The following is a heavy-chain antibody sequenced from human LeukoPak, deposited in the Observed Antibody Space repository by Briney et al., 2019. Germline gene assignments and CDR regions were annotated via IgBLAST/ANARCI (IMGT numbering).Heavy chain of an antibody. D-gene: IGHD3-3*01. V-gene: IGHV3-48*01. CDR3: ASTITIFGDPTYYYYMDV. J-gene: IGHJ6*03. Sequence: SGGSLRLSCAASGFTFSSYSMNWVRQAPGKGLEWVSYISSSSSTIYYADSVKGRFTISRDNAKNSLYLQMNSLRAEDTAVYYCASTITIFGDPTYYYYMDVWGKGTTVTVSS. CDR1: GFTFSSYS. CDR2: ISSSSSTI.